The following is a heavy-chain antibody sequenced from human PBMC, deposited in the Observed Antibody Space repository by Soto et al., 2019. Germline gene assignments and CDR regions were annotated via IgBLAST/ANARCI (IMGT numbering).Heavy chain of an antibody. Sequence: GGSLRLSCAASGFAFSGSAMYWVRQASGKGPEWVGRIRSKGHNYATEYAASVKGRFTISRDDSKNTAYLQMNSLQTEDTAVYYCTRDLFHYDSSGILWFDPWGQGTLVTVSS. CDR3: TRDLFHYDSSGILWFDP. J-gene: IGHJ5*02. CDR2: IRSKGHNYAT. V-gene: IGHV3-73*01. D-gene: IGHD3-22*01. CDR1: GFAFSGSA.